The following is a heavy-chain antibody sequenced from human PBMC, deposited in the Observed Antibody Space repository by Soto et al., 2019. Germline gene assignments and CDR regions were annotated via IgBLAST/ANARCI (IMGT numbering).Heavy chain of an antibody. J-gene: IGHJ6*02. CDR3: AREDVVVVAATHYYYYYGMDV. Sequence: GASVKVSCKASGYTFTSYAMHWVRQAPGQRLEWMGWINAGNGNTKYSQKFQGRVTITRDTSASTAYMELSSLRSEDTAVYYCAREDVVVVAATHYYYYYGMDVWGQGTTVTVSS. CDR2: INAGNGNT. CDR1: GYTFTSYA. D-gene: IGHD2-15*01. V-gene: IGHV1-3*01.